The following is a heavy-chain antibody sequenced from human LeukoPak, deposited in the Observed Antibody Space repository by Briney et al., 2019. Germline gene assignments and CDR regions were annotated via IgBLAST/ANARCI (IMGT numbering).Heavy chain of an antibody. CDR2: ISWSSGSI. CDR1: GFTFDDYA. J-gene: IGHJ3*02. CDR3: AKGLYGSGSYYHDAFDI. D-gene: IGHD3-10*01. Sequence: GGSLRLSCAASGFTFDDYAMHWVRHAPGKGLEWVSSISWSSGSIGYADSVKGRFTISRDNAKNSLYLQMNSLRAEDMALYYCAKGLYGSGSYYHDAFDIWGQGTMVTVSS. V-gene: IGHV3-9*03.